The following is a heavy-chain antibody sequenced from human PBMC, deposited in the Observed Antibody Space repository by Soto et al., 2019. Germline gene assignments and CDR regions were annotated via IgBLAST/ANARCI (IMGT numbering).Heavy chain of an antibody. J-gene: IGHJ4*02. CDR1: GYSISSGYY. D-gene: IGHD5-18*01. CDR2: IYHSGST. CDR3: ARVQDTAMVTGTLDY. Sequence: SETLSLTCAVSGYSISSGYYWGWIRQPPGKGLEWIGRIYHSGSTYYNPSLKSRVTISVDTSKNQFSLKLSSVTAADTAVYYCARVQDTAMVTGTLDYWGQGTLVTVSS. V-gene: IGHV4-38-2*01.